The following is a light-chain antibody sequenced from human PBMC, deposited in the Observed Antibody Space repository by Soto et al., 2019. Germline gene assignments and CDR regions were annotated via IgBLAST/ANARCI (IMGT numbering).Light chain of an antibody. CDR1: SNDIGAFDY. V-gene: IGLV2-14*01. J-gene: IGLJ2*01. CDR2: EVF. CDR3: SSYTTNNAHV. Sequence: QSALTQPASVSASPGQSISISCTGTSNDIGAFDYVSWYQQHPGKAPKLILFEVFNRPSGVSTRFPGSKSGSTASLTISGLQAEDEADYFCSSYTTNNAHVFGGGTQLTVL.